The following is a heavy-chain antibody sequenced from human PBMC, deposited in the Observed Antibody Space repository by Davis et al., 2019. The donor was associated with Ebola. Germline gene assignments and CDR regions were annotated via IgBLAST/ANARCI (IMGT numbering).Heavy chain of an antibody. CDR3: ARAGKNDY. CDR2: IIPILGIA. V-gene: IGHV1-69*04. J-gene: IGHJ4*02. Sequence: SVKVSCKASGGTFSSYAISWVRQAPGQGLEWMGRIIPILGIANYAQKFQGRVTITADESTSTAYMELSSLRSEDTAVYYCARAGKNDYWGQGTLVTVSS. CDR1: GGTFSSYA.